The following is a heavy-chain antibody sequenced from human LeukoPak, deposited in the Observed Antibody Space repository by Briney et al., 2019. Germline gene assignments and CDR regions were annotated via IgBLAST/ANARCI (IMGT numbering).Heavy chain of an antibody. V-gene: IGHV3-7*01. CDR3: AIWTSVNY. Sequence: PGGSLRLSCAASGFTFNRSRMNWVRQAPGKGLEWVANMDPSGSQKRYVDSVKGRFIISKDNPGASLYLDMYNLRAEDTAIYYCAIWTSVNYWGQGTLVTVSS. CDR2: MDPSGSQK. CDR1: GFTFNRSR. J-gene: IGHJ4*02. D-gene: IGHD1-1*01.